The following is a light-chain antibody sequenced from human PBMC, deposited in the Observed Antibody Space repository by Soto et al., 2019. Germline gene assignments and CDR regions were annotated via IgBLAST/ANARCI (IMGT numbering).Light chain of an antibody. CDR2: GAS. Sequence: EIVMTQSPATLSVSPGERATLDCRASQSVSSNLAWYQQKPCQAPRLLIYGASTRATGIPARFSGSGSGTEFTLTISSLQAEDFAVYYCQQYNNWPRTFGHGTKVEI. CDR1: QSVSSN. CDR3: QQYNNWPRT. J-gene: IGKJ1*01. V-gene: IGKV3-15*01.